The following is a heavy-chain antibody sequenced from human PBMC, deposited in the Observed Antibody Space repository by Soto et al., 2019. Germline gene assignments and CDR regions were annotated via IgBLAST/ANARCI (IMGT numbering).Heavy chain of an antibody. CDR1: GYTFTDYF. J-gene: IGHJ6*02. V-gene: IGHV1-69*06. CDR3: ARGLVVPAGIRYYYYGMDV. Sequence: SVKVSCKASGYTFTDYFIHCVLQSPLHWLEWMGGIIPIFNTANYAQKFQGRVTITADKPTSTAYMELSSLRSEDTAVYYCARGLVVPAGIRYYYYGMDVWGQGTTVTVSS. D-gene: IGHD2-2*01. CDR2: IIPIFNTA.